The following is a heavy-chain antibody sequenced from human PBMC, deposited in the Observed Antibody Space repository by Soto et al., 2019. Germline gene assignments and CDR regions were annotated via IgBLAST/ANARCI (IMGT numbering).Heavy chain of an antibody. V-gene: IGHV4-61*01. CDR3: AGLGSYGRYYFDY. CDR2: IYYSGST. J-gene: IGHJ4*02. Sequence: QVQLQESGPGLVKPSETLSLTCTVSGGSVSSGSYYWSWIRQPPGKGLEWIGYIYYSGSTNYNPSLKSRVTISVDTSKDQFSLELSSVTAAGTAVDYCAGLGSYGRYYFDYWGQGTLVTVSS. D-gene: IGHD4-17*01. CDR1: GGSVSSGSYY.